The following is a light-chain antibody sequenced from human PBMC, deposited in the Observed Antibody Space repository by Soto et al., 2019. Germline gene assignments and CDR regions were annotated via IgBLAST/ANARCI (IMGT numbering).Light chain of an antibody. Sequence: QSVLTQPPSASGTPGQRVTISCSGSSSNIGSNTVNWYQQLPGTAPKLLIYSNNQRPSGVPDRFSGAKSGTSASLALRGLQSEDEADYYCAAWDDSLNGVVFGGGTQLTVL. V-gene: IGLV1-44*01. CDR2: SNN. CDR3: AAWDDSLNGVV. J-gene: IGLJ2*01. CDR1: SSNIGSNT.